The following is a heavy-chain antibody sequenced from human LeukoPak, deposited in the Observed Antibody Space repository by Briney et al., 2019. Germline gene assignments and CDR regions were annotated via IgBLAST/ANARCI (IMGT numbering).Heavy chain of an antibody. D-gene: IGHD5-18*01. CDR3: ATSGYSYGTFFDY. V-gene: IGHV3-11*01. CDR2: ISSSGSTI. CDR1: GFTFSDYY. Sequence: KPGGSLRLSCAASGFTFSDYYMSWIRQAPGKGLEWVSYISSSGSTIYYADSVKGRFTISRDNAKNSLYLQMNSLRAEDTAMYYCATSGYSYGTFFDYWGQGTLVTVSS. J-gene: IGHJ4*02.